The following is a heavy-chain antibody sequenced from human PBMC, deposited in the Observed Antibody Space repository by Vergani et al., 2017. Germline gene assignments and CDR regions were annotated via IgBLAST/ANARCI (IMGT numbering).Heavy chain of an antibody. CDR2: ISSSSSYI. J-gene: IGHJ4*02. CDR3: AGGTPKVRDRVGFDY. CDR1: GFTFSSYS. Sequence: EVQLVESGGGLVKPGGSLRLSCAASGFTFSSYSMNWVRQAPGKGLEWVSSISSSSSYIYYADSVKGRFTISRDNAKNSLYLQMNSLRAEDTAVYYCAGGTPKVRDRVGFDYWGQGTLVTVSS. D-gene: IGHD5-24*01. V-gene: IGHV3-21*01.